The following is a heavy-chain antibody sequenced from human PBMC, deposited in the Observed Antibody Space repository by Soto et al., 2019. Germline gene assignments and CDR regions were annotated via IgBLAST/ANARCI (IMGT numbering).Heavy chain of an antibody. CDR3: AKDGSARSFQH. J-gene: IGHJ1*01. CDR2: LDSGGST. CDR1: GFIVSSNY. D-gene: IGHD1-26*01. V-gene: IGHV3-53*01. Sequence: GALRLSCVASGFIVSSNYMSWVRQAPGKGPEWVSLLDSGGSTFYADSVKGRFTISRDNSKNTLYLQMNSLRAEDTAVYFCAKDGSARSFQHWGQGTLVTVSS.